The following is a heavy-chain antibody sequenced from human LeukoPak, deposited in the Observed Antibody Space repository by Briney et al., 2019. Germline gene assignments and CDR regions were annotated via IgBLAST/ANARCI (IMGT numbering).Heavy chain of an antibody. V-gene: IGHV1-69*04. Sequence: SVKVSCMASGGTFSSYAISWVRQAPGQGLEWMGRIIPILGIANYAQKFQGRVTITADKSTSTAYMELSSLRSEDTAVYYCAMSGFAGYFDYWGQGTLVTVSS. CDR2: IIPILGIA. CDR1: GGTFSSYA. D-gene: IGHD3-10*01. CDR3: AMSGFAGYFDY. J-gene: IGHJ4*02.